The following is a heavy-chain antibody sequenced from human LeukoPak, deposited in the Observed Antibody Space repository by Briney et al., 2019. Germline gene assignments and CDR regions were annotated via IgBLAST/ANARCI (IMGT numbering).Heavy chain of an antibody. CDR1: GYTFTNYD. CDR2: ISTYNGNA. J-gene: IGHJ4*02. Sequence: ASVKVSFKASGYTFTNYDIYWVRQAPGQGLERMGWISTYNGNANYAQKLQGRVTMTTDTSTSTVYMELRSLRSDDTAVYYCAKIAYGANFFDSWGQGTLVTVSS. CDR3: AKIAYGANFFDS. V-gene: IGHV1-18*01. D-gene: IGHD4/OR15-4a*01.